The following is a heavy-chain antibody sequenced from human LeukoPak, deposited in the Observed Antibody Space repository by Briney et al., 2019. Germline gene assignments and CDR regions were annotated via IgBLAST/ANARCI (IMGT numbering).Heavy chain of an antibody. CDR2: IHSDGSTT. CDR3: AKQRGALRENYYMDV. V-gene: IGHV3-74*01. Sequence: GGSLRLSCAASGFTFSSYWMHWVRQAPGKGLVWVSRIHSDGSTTNYADSVKGRFTISRDNAKNTLYLQMNSLRADDTAVYYCAKQRGALRENYYMDVWGKGTTVTVSS. D-gene: IGHD1/OR15-1a*01. J-gene: IGHJ6*03. CDR1: GFTFSSYW.